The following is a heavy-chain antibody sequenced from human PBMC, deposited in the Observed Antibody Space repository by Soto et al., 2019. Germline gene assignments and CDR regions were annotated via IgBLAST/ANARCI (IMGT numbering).Heavy chain of an antibody. CDR2: INPSGGST. CDR1: GYTFTSYY. Sequence: ASVKVSCKASGYTFTSYYMHWVRQAPGQGLEWMGIINPSGGSTSYAQKFQGRVTMTRDTSTSTVYMELSSLRSEDTAVYYCAREVSKSSGVLPYGMDVWGQGTTVTGLL. J-gene: IGHJ6*02. CDR3: AREVSKSSGVLPYGMDV. D-gene: IGHD6-25*01. V-gene: IGHV1-46*03.